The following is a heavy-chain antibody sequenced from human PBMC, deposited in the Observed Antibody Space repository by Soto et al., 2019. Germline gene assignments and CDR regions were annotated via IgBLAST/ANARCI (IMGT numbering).Heavy chain of an antibody. Sequence: EVQLLESGGGLVQPGGSLRLSCAASGFNFSSYAMSWVRQAPGKGLEWVSAISGSGGSTYYADSVKGRFTISRDNSKNTLYLQMNRLRDEDTAVYYCAKDSLAIPEGGYDYWGQGTLVTVSS. CDR3: AKDSLAIPEGGYDY. V-gene: IGHV3-23*01. D-gene: IGHD5-12*01. CDR1: GFNFSSYA. CDR2: ISGSGGST. J-gene: IGHJ4*02.